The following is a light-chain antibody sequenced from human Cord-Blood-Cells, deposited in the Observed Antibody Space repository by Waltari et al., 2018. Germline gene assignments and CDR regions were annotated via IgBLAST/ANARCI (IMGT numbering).Light chain of an antibody. CDR1: ALPKQY. V-gene: IGLV3-25*03. Sequence: SYELTQPPSVSVSPGQTARITCSGDALPKQYAYWYQQKPGQAPVLVINKDSGRPSGIPERFSASSSGTTVTLTISGVQAEDEADYYCQSADSSGTWVFGGGTKLTVL. J-gene: IGLJ3*02. CDR3: QSADSSGTWV. CDR2: KDS.